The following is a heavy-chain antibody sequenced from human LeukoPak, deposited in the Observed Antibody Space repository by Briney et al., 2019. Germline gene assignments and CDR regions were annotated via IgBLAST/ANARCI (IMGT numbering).Heavy chain of an antibody. CDR3: ARSFDDFWSGTQGYFDL. V-gene: IGHV4-61*02. Sequence: SETLSLTCTVSAGSISSGSYYWSWIRQPAGEGLEWIGRIYTSGSTNYNPSLKSRVTISVDTSKNQFSLKLSSVTAADTAVYYCARSFDDFWSGTQGYFDLWGRGTLVTVSS. J-gene: IGHJ2*01. D-gene: IGHD3-3*01. CDR2: IYTSGST. CDR1: AGSISSGSYY.